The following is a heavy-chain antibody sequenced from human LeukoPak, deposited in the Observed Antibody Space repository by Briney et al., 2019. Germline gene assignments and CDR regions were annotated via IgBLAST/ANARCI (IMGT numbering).Heavy chain of an antibody. J-gene: IGHJ4*02. CDR2: ISGSGGST. Sequence: GGSLRLSCAASGFTFSSYAMSWVRQAPGKGLEWVSAISGSGGSTYYADSVKGRFNISRDNSKNTLYLQMNSLRAEDTAVYYCAKDQRGKCSGGSCLMDYWGQGTLVTVSS. D-gene: IGHD2-15*01. CDR1: GFTFSSYA. CDR3: AKDQRGKCSGGSCLMDY. V-gene: IGHV3-23*01.